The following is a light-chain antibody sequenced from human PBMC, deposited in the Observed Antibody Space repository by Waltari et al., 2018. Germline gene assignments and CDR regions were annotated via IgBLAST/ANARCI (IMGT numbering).Light chain of an antibody. CDR2: DDS. J-gene: IGLJ2*01. CDR3: QVWDSSRDLVL. V-gene: IGLV3-21*03. CDR1: NIGSQG. Sequence: SYVLTQPPSVSVAPGKTATITCGGDNIGSQGVNWYQQRPGQAPVLVVYDDSDRPSDIPERFSGSISGNMATLTVSRVEAGDEADYYCQVWDSSRDLVLIGEGTKLTVL.